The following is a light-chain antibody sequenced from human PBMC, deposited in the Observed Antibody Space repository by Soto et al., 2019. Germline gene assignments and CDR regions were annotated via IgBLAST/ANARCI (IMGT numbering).Light chain of an antibody. Sequence: EIGMTQSPATLSVSPGERATLSCRASQSVSSKLAWYQQKPGQAPRVLVYGASTRATGVPARFSGSGSGTEFPLTISSLQSEDFAVYYCQHYNDWPPTWTFGQGTRVEIK. J-gene: IGKJ1*01. CDR1: QSVSSK. CDR3: QHYNDWPPTWT. V-gene: IGKV3-15*01. CDR2: GAS.